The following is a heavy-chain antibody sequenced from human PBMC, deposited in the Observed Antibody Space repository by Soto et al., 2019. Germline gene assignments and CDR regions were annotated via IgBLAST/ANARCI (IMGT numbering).Heavy chain of an antibody. V-gene: IGHV3-21*01. CDR2: ISSSSSYI. Sequence: PGGSLRLSCAASGFTFSSYSMNWVRQAPGKGLEWVSSISSSSSYIYYADSVKGRFTISRDNAKNSLYLQMNSLRAEDTAVYYCARDYRNQIAAAGWGYYGMDVWGQGTTVTVSS. J-gene: IGHJ6*02. D-gene: IGHD6-13*01. CDR3: ARDYRNQIAAAGWGYYGMDV. CDR1: GFTFSSYS.